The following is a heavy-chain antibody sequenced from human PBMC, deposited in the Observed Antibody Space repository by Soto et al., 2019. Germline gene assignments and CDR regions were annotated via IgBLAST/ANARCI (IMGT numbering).Heavy chain of an antibody. D-gene: IGHD6-13*01. Sequence: GASVKVSCKASGYTFTSYGISWVRQAPGQGLEWMGWISAYNGNTNYAQKLQGRVTVTTDTSTSTAYMELWSLSPDTPAVYFSETSCSSSSRHNDYCDQRPRVTVSS. J-gene: IGHJ4*02. V-gene: IGHV1-18*04. CDR2: ISAYNGNT. CDR3: ETSCSSSSRHNDY. CDR1: GYTFTSYG.